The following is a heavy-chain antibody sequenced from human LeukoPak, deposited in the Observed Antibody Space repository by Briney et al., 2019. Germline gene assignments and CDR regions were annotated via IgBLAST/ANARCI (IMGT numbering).Heavy chain of an antibody. CDR2: IWYDGSNK. CDR3: AKLGYCSGGSCNWFDP. J-gene: IGHJ5*02. V-gene: IGHV3-30*02. CDR1: GFTFSSYG. D-gene: IGHD2-15*01. Sequence: PGGSLRLSCAASGFTFSSYGMHWVRQAPGKGLEWVAVIWYDGSNKYYADSVKGRFTISRDNSKNTLYLQMNSLRAEDTAVYYCAKLGYCSGGSCNWFDPWGQGTLVTVSS.